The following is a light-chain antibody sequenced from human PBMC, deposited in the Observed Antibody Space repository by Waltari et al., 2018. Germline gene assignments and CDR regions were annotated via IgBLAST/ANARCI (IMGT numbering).Light chain of an antibody. J-gene: IGLJ2*01. CDR1: SSDVGDYNY. V-gene: IGLV2-14*03. CDR3: SSYIDSSTLEL. Sequence: QSALTQPASVSGSPGQSITISCTGTSSDVGDYNYVSWYQQHPGKAPKLMIYDVSNRPSGVSNRFSGSKSGNTASLTISGLQAEDEADCYCSSYIDSSTLELFGGGTSLTVL. CDR2: DVS.